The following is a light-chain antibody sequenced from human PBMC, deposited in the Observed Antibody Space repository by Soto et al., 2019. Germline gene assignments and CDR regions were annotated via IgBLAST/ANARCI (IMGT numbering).Light chain of an antibody. Sequence: EIVLTQSPATLSLSPGERATLSWRASQSISSYLAWYQQKPGQAPRLLIYDASNRATGIPARFSGGGTGTDFTLTISSLEPEDFAVYYCQQRGNWPPTFGGGTKVEIK. CDR1: QSISSY. CDR2: DAS. CDR3: QQRGNWPPT. V-gene: IGKV3-11*01. J-gene: IGKJ4*01.